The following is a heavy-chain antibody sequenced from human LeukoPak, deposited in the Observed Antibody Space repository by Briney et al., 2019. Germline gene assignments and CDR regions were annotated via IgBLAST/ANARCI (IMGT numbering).Heavy chain of an antibody. V-gene: IGHV1-69*06. CDR1: GGTFSSYA. CDR3: ARVRGAAAAQEVFDY. Sequence: GASVKVSCKASGGTFSSYAISWVRQAPGQGLEWMGGIIPIFGTANYAQKFQGRVTITADKSTSTAYMELSSLRSEDTAVYYCARVRGAAAAQEVFDYWGQGTLVTVSS. J-gene: IGHJ4*02. CDR2: IIPIFGTA. D-gene: IGHD6-13*01.